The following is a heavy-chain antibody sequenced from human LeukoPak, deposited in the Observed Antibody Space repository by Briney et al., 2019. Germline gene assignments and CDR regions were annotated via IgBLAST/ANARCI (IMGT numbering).Heavy chain of an antibody. J-gene: IGHJ4*02. D-gene: IGHD3-22*01. CDR3: ARVPNSMLVVDITGGPGGPFDY. Sequence: ASVKVSCKASGYTFTGYYLHWVRQAPGQGLEWMGWINPKSGGTNYAQKFQGRVTVTRDTSIDTAYMELSRLRSDDTAVYYCARVPNSMLVVDITGGPGGPFDYWGQGTLVTVSS. V-gene: IGHV1-2*02. CDR2: INPKSGGT. CDR1: GYTFTGYY.